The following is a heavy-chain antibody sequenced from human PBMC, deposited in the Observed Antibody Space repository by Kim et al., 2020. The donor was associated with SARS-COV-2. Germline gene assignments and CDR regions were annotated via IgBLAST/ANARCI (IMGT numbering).Heavy chain of an antibody. J-gene: IGHJ3*02. V-gene: IGHV4-59*01. CDR2: IYYSGST. Sequence: SETLSLTCTVSGGSISSYYWSWIRQPPGKGLEWIGYIYYSGSTNYNPSLKSRVTISVDTSKNQFSLKLSSVTAADTAVYYCARDREYSSQGAFDIWGQGTMVTVSS. CDR3: ARDREYSSQGAFDI. D-gene: IGHD6-6*01. CDR1: GGSISSYY.